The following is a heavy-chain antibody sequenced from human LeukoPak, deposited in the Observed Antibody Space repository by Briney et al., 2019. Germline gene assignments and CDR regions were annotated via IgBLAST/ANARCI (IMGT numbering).Heavy chain of an antibody. J-gene: IGHJ6*03. V-gene: IGHV4-61*02. CDR1: GGSISSGSYY. CDR3: ARDSPPSDDYGDYLALYYYYYMDV. D-gene: IGHD4-17*01. CDR2: IYTSGST. Sequence: NPSETLSLTCTVSGGSISSGSYYWSWIRQPAGKGLEWIGRIYTSGSTNYNPSLKSRVTMSVDTSKNQFSLKLSSVTAADTAVYYCARDSPPSDDYGDYLALYYYYYMDVWGKGTTVTVSS.